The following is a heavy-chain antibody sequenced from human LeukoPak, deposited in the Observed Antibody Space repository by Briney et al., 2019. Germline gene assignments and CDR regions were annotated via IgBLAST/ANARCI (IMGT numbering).Heavy chain of an antibody. CDR2: IIPIFGTA. D-gene: IGHD6-19*01. V-gene: IGHV1-69*13. J-gene: IGHJ4*02. CDR3: ARTGAGPFDY. CDR1: GGTFSSYA. Sequence: ASVKVSCKASGGTFSSYAISWVRQAPGQGLEWMGGIIPIFGTANYAQKFRGRVTITADESTSTAYMELSSLRSEDTAVYYCARTGAGPFDYWGQGTLVTVSS.